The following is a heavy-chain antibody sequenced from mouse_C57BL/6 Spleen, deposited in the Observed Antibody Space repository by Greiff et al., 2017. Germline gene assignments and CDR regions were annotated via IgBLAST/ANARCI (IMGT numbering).Heavy chain of an antibody. CDR2: IYPGSGST. D-gene: IGHD2-5*01. CDR3: AREDYSNYDFDY. J-gene: IGHJ2*01. V-gene: IGHV1-55*01. Sequence: VQLKQPGAELVKPGASVKMSCKASGYTFTSYWITWVKQRPGQGLEWIGDIYPGSGSTNYNEKFKSKATLTVDTSSSTAYMQLSSLTSEDSAVYYCAREDYSNYDFDYWGQGTTLTVSS. CDR1: GYTFTSYW.